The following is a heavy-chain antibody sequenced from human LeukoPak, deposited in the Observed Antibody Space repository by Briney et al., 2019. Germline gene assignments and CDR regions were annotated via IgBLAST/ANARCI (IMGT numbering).Heavy chain of an antibody. Sequence: PGGSLRLSCAASGLIFSTYGMHWVRQAPGKGLEWVAVISYDGRNKYYADSVKGRFTISRDNSKNTLYLQMNSLRAEDTAVYYCAKTPAAYGSGSFSLDYWGQGTLVTVSS. V-gene: IGHV3-30*18. CDR2: ISYDGRNK. J-gene: IGHJ4*02. D-gene: IGHD3-10*01. CDR3: AKTPAAYGSGSFSLDY. CDR1: GLIFSTYG.